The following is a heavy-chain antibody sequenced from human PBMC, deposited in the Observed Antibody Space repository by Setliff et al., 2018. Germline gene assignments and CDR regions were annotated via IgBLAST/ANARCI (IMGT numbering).Heavy chain of an antibody. CDR1: GGSFSGYY. D-gene: IGHD6-19*01. J-gene: IGHJ6*03. V-gene: IGHV4-34*01. Sequence: SETLSLTCAVYGGSFSGYYWSWIRQPPGKGLEWIGEVNHSGSTNYNPSLKSRVTISVDTSKNQFSLKLSSVTAADTAVYYCARAKYSSGWYLRYYYYMDVWGKGTTVTVS. CDR2: VNHSGST. CDR3: ARAKYSSGWYLRYYYYMDV.